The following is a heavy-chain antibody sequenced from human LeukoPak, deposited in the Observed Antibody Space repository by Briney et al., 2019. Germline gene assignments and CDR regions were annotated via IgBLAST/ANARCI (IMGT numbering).Heavy chain of an antibody. J-gene: IGHJ4*02. CDR3: ARDKGIGDY. CDR2: INPNSGGT. Sequence: GASVKVSCKASGYTFTSYAMNWVRQAPGQGLEWMGWINPNSGGTNYAQKFQGRVTMTRDTSISTAYMELSRLRSDDTAVYYCARDKGIGDYWGQGTLVTVSS. V-gene: IGHV1-2*02. CDR1: GYTFTSYA.